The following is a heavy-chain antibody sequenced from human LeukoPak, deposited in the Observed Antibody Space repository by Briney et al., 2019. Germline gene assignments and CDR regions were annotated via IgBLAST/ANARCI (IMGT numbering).Heavy chain of an antibody. CDR1: GFTFSSYW. Sequence: GGSLRLSCAASGFTFSSYWMHWVRQAPGKGLVWVSRINSDRSGTSYADSVKGRFTISRDNAKNTLYLQMNSLRAEDTAVYYCARVLGDYYYYGMDVWGQGTTVTVSS. CDR3: ARVLGDYYYYGMDV. J-gene: IGHJ6*02. D-gene: IGHD2-15*01. CDR2: INSDRSGT. V-gene: IGHV3-74*01.